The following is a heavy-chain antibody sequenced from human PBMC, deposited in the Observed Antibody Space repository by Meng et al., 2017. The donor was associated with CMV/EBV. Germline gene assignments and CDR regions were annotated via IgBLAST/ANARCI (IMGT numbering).Heavy chain of an antibody. CDR2: IYYSGST. V-gene: IGHV4-39*07. D-gene: IGHD3-3*01. CDR1: GGSISSSSYY. CDR3: ARKYYDFWSGYYYYFDY. Sequence: GSLRLSCTVSGGSISSSSYYWGWLRQPPGKGLEWIGSIYYSGSTYYNPSLKSRVTISVDTSKNQFSLKLSSVTAADTAVYYCARKYYDFWSGYYYYFDYWGQGTLVTVSS. J-gene: IGHJ4*02.